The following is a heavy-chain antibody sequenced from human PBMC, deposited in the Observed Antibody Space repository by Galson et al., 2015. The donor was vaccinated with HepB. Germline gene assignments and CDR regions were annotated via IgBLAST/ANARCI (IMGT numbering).Heavy chain of an antibody. CDR3: ARDRYYYGSGSSDY. V-gene: IGHV3-66*01. Sequence: SLRLSCAASGFTVSNNYMSWVRQAPGKGLEWVSVIYTGGSTYYADSVKGRFTMSRDNSKNMLYLQMNSLRAEDTAVYYCARDRYYYGSGSSDYWGQGTLVTVSS. CDR1: GFTVSNNY. CDR2: IYTGGST. D-gene: IGHD3-10*01. J-gene: IGHJ4*02.